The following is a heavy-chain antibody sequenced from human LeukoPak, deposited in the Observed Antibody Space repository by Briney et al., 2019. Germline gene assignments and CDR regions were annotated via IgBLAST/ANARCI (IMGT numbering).Heavy chain of an antibody. J-gene: IGHJ6*03. D-gene: IGHD3-10*01. CDR3: ARDVRDYYGSRRMDV. CDR2: ISSSSSYI. Sequence: GGSLRLSCAASGFTFSSYSMNWILQAPGKGLEWVSSISSSSSYIYYADSVKGRFTISRDNAKNSLYLQMNSLRAEDTAVYYCARDVRDYYGSRRMDVWGKGTTVTVSS. V-gene: IGHV3-21*01. CDR1: GFTFSSYS.